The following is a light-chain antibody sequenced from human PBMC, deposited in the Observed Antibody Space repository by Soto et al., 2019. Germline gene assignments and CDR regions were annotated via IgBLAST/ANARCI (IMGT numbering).Light chain of an antibody. CDR3: SSYTTSSTRV. V-gene: IGLV2-14*03. CDR2: EVS. J-gene: IGLJ1*01. Sequence: QSALAQPASVSGSPGQSITISCTGTSSDVGAYDFVSWYQQHPDKAPKLMIYEVSNRPSGVSYRFSGSKSVNTATLTISGLQADDEADYSCSSYTTSSTRVFGTVTKVTVL. CDR1: SSDVGAYDF.